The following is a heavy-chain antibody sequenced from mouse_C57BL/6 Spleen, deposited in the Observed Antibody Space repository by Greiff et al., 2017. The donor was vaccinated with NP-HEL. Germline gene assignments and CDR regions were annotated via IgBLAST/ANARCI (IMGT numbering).Heavy chain of an antibody. CDR2: IHPNSGST. Sequence: QVQLQQPGAELVKPGASVKLSCKASGYTFTSYWMHWVKQRPGQGLEWIGMIHPNSGSTNYNEKFKSKATLTVDKSSSTAYMQLSSLTSEDSAVYYCARVVVYYYAMDYWGQRTSVTVSS. CDR3: ARVVVYYYAMDY. J-gene: IGHJ4*01. CDR1: GYTFTSYW. D-gene: IGHD1-1*02. V-gene: IGHV1-64*01.